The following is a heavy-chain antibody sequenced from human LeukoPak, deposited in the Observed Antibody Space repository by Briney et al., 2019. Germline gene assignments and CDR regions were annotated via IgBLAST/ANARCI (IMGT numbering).Heavy chain of an antibody. CDR2: ISDSEIYT. CDR3: AKRINAIAAAEDY. V-gene: IGHV3-23*01. CDR1: GFTFSIHV. Sequence: GGSLRLSCAASGFTFSIHVMNWVRQAPGKGLEWVSGISDSEIYTYYADSVKGRFTISRDNSKNTLYLQMNSLRAEDTAVYYCAKRINAIAAAEDYWGQGTLVTVSS. D-gene: IGHD6-13*01. J-gene: IGHJ4*02.